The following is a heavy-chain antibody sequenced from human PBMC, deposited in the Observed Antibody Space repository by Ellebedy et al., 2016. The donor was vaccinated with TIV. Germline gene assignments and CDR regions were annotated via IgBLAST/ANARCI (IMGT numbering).Heavy chain of an antibody. CDR1: GFTFTSHW. Sequence: GESLKISCAASGFTFTSHWMHWVRQAPGKGLVWVSRITNEGGSIMYADSVKGRFNISRDNANRTLYLQMNSLRAEETAVYYWERDINYRQSDYWGQGTRVTVSS. J-gene: IGHJ4*02. V-gene: IGHV3-74*03. CDR2: ITNEGGSI. D-gene: IGHD1-1*01. CDR3: ERDINYRQSDY.